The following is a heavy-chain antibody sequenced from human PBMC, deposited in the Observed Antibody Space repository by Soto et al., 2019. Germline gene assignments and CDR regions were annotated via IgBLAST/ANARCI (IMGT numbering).Heavy chain of an antibody. Sequence: GGSLRLSCAASGFTFSSYSMNWVRQAPGKGLEWVSYISSSSSTIYYADSVKGRFTISRDNAKNSLYLQMNSLRAEDTAVYYCARDLYGDGYDYWGQGTLVTVSS. CDR3: ARDLYGDGYDY. D-gene: IGHD4-17*01. V-gene: IGHV3-48*01. J-gene: IGHJ4*02. CDR2: ISSSSSTI. CDR1: GFTFSSYS.